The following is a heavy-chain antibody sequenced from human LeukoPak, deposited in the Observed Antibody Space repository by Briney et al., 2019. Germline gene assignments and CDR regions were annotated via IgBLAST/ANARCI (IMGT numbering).Heavy chain of an antibody. CDR1: GLTFSTYS. CDR3: AKDLGGEGGSGFPGY. V-gene: IGHV3-23*01. Sequence: GGSLRLSCTASGLTFSTYSMTWVRQAPGRGLEWVSAISGSGGDTYYADSVKGRFTISRDNSKNTLYLQMNSLRAEDTAVYYCAKDLGGEGGSGFPGYRGQGTLVTVSS. D-gene: IGHD3-10*01. J-gene: IGHJ4*02. CDR2: ISGSGGDT.